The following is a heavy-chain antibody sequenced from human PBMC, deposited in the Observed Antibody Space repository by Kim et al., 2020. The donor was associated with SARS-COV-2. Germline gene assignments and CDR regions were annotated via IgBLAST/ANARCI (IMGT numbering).Heavy chain of an antibody. CDR3: ARGLLRYFDWSPPGY. V-gene: IGHV1-3*01. J-gene: IGHJ4*02. CDR1: GYTFTSYA. Sequence: ASVKVSCKASGYTFTSYAMHWVRQAPGQRLEWMGWINAGNGNTKYSQKFQGRVTITRDTSASTAYMELSSLRSEDTAVYYCARGLLRYFDWSPPGYWGQGTLVTVSS. CDR2: INAGNGNT. D-gene: IGHD3-9*01.